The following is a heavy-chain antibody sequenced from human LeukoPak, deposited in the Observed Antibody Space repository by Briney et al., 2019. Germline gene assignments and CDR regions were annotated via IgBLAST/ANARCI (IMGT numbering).Heavy chain of an antibody. CDR1: GGSFSSYA. V-gene: IGHV1-69*01. CDR2: ITPIFGTP. CDR3: ARSHYSSSMVGY. Sequence: SVKVSCKASGGSFSSYAISWVRQAPGHGLELVGAITPIFGTPNYVEKFQGRVTITADESTSTAYMELSSLTSEDTAVYYCARSHYSSSMVGYWGQGTLVTVSS. J-gene: IGHJ4*02. D-gene: IGHD6-6*01.